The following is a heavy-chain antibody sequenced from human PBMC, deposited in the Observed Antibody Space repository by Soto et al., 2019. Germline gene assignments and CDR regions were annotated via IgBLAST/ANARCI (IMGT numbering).Heavy chain of an antibody. CDR3: AKFYGGKSAHTYTIDP. CDR1: GYTFTNNN. V-gene: IGHV1-18*01. D-gene: IGHD2-15*01. Sequence: ASVKVSCKASGYTFTNNNINWVRQAQEQGLEWMGWINTYNGNTNYAQKFQGRVTISRDNSKNTLYLQMNSLRPEDTAVYYCAKFYGGKSAHTYTIDPWGQGTLVTVSS. J-gene: IGHJ5*02. CDR2: INTYNGNT.